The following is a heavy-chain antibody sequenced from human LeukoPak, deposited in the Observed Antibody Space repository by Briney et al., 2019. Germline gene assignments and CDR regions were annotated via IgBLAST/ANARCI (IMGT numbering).Heavy chain of an antibody. V-gene: IGHV3-30*18. J-gene: IGHJ3*02. D-gene: IGHD5-18*01. CDR3: AKGMGRGYSYGWMVDDAFDI. Sequence: PGGSLRLSCAASGFTFSSYGMHWVRQAPGKGLEWVAVISYDGSNKYYADSVKGRFTISRDNSKITLYLQMNSLRAEDTAVYYCAKGMGRGYSYGWMVDDAFDIWGQGTMVTVSS. CDR1: GFTFSSYG. CDR2: ISYDGSNK.